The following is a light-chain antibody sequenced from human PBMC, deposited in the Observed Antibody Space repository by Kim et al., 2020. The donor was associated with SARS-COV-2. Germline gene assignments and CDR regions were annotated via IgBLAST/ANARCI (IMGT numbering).Light chain of an antibody. CDR1: SGSIASNY. Sequence: GKTVTISCTRSSGSIASNYVQWYQQRPGSSPTTVIYEDNQRPSGVTDRFSGSIDSSSNSASLTISGLKTEDEADYYCQSYDSSNQVFGGGTQLTVL. V-gene: IGLV6-57*01. CDR2: EDN. CDR3: QSYDSSNQV. J-gene: IGLJ3*02.